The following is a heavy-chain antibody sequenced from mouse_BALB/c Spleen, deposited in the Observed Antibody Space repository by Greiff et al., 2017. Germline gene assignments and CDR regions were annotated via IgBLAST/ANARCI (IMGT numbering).Heavy chain of an antibody. CDR3: ARSRIHYYYHAY. V-gene: IGHV1-9*01. Sequence: VQLQQSGAELMKPGASVKISCKATGYTFSSYWIEWVKQRPGHGLEWIGEILPGSGSTNYNEKFKGKATFTADTSSNTAYMQLSSLTSEDSAVDYCARSRIHYYYHAYWGQGTLVTVSA. J-gene: IGHJ3*01. CDR1: GYTFSSYW. CDR2: ILPGSGST. D-gene: IGHD1-2*01.